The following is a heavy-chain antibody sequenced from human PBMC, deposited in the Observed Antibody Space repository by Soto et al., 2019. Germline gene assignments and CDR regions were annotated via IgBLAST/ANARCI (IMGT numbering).Heavy chain of an antibody. J-gene: IGHJ4*02. CDR1: GGSFSGYY. CDR3: ARGAKRITIFGVPGVYFDY. Sequence: SETLSLTCAVYGGSFSGYYWSWIRQPPGKGLEWIGEINHSGSTNYNPSLKSRVTISVDTSKNQFSLKLSSVTAADTAVYYCARGAKRITIFGVPGVYFDYWGQGTLVTVSS. D-gene: IGHD3-3*01. CDR2: INHSGST. V-gene: IGHV4-34*01.